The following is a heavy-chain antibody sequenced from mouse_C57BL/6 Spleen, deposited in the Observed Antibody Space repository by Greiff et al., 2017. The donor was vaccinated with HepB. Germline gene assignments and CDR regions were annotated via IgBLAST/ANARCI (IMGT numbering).Heavy chain of an antibody. J-gene: IGHJ2*01. CDR3: AILWDPDY. D-gene: IGHD4-1*01. Sequence: DVMLVESGGGLVKPGGSLKLSCAASGFTFSDYGMHWVRQAPEKGLEWVAYISSGSSTIYYADTVKGRFTISRDNAKNTLFLQMTSLRSEDTAMYYCAILWDPDYWGQGTTLTVSS. CDR1: GFTFSDYG. CDR2: ISSGSSTI. V-gene: IGHV5-17*01.